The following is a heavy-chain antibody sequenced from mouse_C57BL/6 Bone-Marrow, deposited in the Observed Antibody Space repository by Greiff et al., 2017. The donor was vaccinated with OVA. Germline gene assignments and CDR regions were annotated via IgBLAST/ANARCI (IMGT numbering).Heavy chain of an antibody. D-gene: IGHD1-1*01. CDR1: GYSFTGYY. V-gene: IGHV1-31*01. J-gene: IGHJ4*01. CDR3: ARAPTVVAYYYAMAY. Sequence: VQLQQSGPELVKPGASVKISCKASGYSFTGYYMHWVKQSHGNILDWIGYIYPYNGVSSYNQKFKGKATLTVDKSSSTAYMELRSLTSEDSAVSYCARAPTVVAYYYAMAYWGQGTSVTVSS. CDR2: IYPYNGVS.